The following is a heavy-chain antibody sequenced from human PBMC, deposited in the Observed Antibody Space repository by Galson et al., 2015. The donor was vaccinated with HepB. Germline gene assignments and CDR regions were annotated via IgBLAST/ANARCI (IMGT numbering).Heavy chain of an antibody. Sequence: SVKVSCKASGYTFTNYGISWVRQAPGQGLEWVGWISAYNGNTNYAQKLQGRVTMTTDTFTSIAYMELRSLRSDDTAVYYCARGGVVTAHDGFDIWGQGTMVTVSS. J-gene: IGHJ3*02. CDR3: ARGGVVTAHDGFDI. CDR2: ISAYNGNT. V-gene: IGHV1-18*01. D-gene: IGHD2-21*02. CDR1: GYTFTNYG.